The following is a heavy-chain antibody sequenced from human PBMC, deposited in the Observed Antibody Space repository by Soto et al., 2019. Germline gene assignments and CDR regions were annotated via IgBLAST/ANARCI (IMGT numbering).Heavy chain of an antibody. CDR1: GGSISSGGYY. Sequence: QVQLQESGPGLVKPSQTLSLTCTVSGGSISSGGYYWSWIRQHPGKGLEWIGYIYYSGSTYYNPSLQSRVTISVDTSKNQFSLKLSSVTAADTAVYYCATEAILTGSSGWFDPWGQGTLVTVSS. V-gene: IGHV4-31*03. D-gene: IGHD3-9*01. CDR3: ATEAILTGSSGWFDP. J-gene: IGHJ5*02. CDR2: IYYSGST.